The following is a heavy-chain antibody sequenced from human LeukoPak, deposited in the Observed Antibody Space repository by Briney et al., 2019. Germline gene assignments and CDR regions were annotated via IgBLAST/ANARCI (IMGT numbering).Heavy chain of an antibody. CDR2: IYYSGST. CDR3: ARRGTMIVVGYAFDI. D-gene: IGHD3-22*01. V-gene: IGHV4-59*08. J-gene: IGHJ3*02. CDR1: GGSISSYY. Sequence: TSETLSLTCTVSGGSISSYYWSWIRQPPGKGLEWIGYIYYSGSTNYNPSLKSRVTISVDTSKNQFSLKLSSVTAADTAVYYCARRGTMIVVGYAFDIWGQGTMVTVSS.